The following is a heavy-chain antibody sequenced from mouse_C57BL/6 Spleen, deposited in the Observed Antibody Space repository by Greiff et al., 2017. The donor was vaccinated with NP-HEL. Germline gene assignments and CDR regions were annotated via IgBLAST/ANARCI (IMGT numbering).Heavy chain of an antibody. CDR3: ARGGLRHGVWYFDV. V-gene: IGHV1-55*01. J-gene: IGHJ1*03. CDR1: GYTFTSYW. CDR2: IYPGSGST. Sequence: QVQLQQPGAELVKPGASVKMSCKASGYTFTSYWITWVKQRPGQGLEWIGDIYPGSGSTNYNEKFKSKATLTVDTSSSTAYMQLSSLTSEDSAVYYCARGGLRHGVWYFDVWGTGTTVTVSS. D-gene: IGHD2-4*01.